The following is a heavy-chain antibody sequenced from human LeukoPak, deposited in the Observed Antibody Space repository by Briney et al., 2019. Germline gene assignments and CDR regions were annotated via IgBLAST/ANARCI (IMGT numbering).Heavy chain of an antibody. CDR1: GFTFDDYV. CDR2: ISWNSGTI. CDR3: AKDTLPMIDLNGAFDI. Sequence: PGGSLRLSCAASGFTFDDYVMHWVRQAPGKGLEWVSGISWNSGTIGYADSVKGRFTISRDNAKNSLYLQMNSLRAEDTAFYYCAKDTLPMIDLNGAFDIWGQGTMVTVSS. D-gene: IGHD3-22*01. V-gene: IGHV3-9*01. J-gene: IGHJ3*02.